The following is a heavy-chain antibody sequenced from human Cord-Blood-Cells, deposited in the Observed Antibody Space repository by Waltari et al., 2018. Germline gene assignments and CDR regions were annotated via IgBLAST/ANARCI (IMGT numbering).Heavy chain of an antibody. CDR3: ARHGEDGTPFDY. CDR2: INHSGST. Sequence: QVQLQQWGAGLLKPSETLSLTCAVYGGSFSGYYWSWFRQPPGKGLEWIGEINHSGSTNYTPSLKSRVTISVDTSKNQFSLKLSSVTAADTAVYYCARHGEDGTPFDYWGQGTLVTVSS. D-gene: IGHD7-27*01. CDR1: GGSFSGYY. V-gene: IGHV4-34*01. J-gene: IGHJ4*02.